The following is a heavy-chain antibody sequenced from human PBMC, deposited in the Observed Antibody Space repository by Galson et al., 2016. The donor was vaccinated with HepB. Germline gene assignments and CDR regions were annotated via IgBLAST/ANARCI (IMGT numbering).Heavy chain of an antibody. J-gene: IGHJ6*02. CDR1: GFTFRNFE. D-gene: IGHD2-2*01. CDR3: ARDGLGYCNTTGCFYYYYYGMDV. Sequence: SLRLSCAASGFTFRNFEMNWVRQAPGKGLEWVSYISSSGSTIHYADSVKGRFTISRDNAKNSLYLQMNSLRAEDTAVYYCARDGLGYCNTTGCFYYYYYGMDVWGQGTTVTVSS. V-gene: IGHV3-48*03. CDR2: ISSSGSTI.